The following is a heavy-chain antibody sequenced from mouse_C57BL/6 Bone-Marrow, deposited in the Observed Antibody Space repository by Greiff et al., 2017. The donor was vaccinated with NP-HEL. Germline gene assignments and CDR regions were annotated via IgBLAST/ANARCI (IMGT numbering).Heavy chain of an antibody. J-gene: IGHJ4*01. CDR1: GFTFSDYY. V-gene: IGHV5-12*01. CDR3: ARPLYDYGYAMDY. Sequence: EVQGVESGGGLVQPGGSLKLSCAASGFTFSDYYMYWVRQTPEKRLEWVAYISNGGGSTYYPDTVKGRFTISRDNAKNTLYLQMSRLKSEDTAMYYCARPLYDYGYAMDYWGQGTSVTVSS. CDR2: ISNGGGST. D-gene: IGHD2-4*01.